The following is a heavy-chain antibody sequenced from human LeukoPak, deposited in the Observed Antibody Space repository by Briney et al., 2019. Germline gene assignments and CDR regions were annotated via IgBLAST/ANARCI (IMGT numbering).Heavy chain of an antibody. CDR1: GYTFTSYY. CDR3: ARKMWLGSSSWLGGDAFDI. D-gene: IGHD6-13*01. V-gene: IGHV1-46*01. J-gene: IGHJ3*02. CDR2: INPSGGST. Sequence: GASVKVSCKASGYTFTSYYMHWVRQAPGQGLEWMGIINPSGGSTSYAQKFQGRVTITTDKSTSTAYMELSSLRSEDTAVYYCARKMWLGSSSWLGGDAFDIWGQGTMVTVSS.